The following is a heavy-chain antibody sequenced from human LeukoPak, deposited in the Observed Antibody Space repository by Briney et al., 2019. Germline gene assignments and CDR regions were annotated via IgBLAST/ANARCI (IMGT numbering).Heavy chain of an antibody. CDR3: ARDKVVGATHFDY. CDR1: GFTFNIYA. V-gene: IGHV3-23*01. Sequence: PGGSLRLSCAASGFTFNIYAMSWVRQAPEKGLEWVSAISETSRKTYYADPVKGRFTISRDNSKNTLYLQMNSLRAEDTAVYYCARDKVVGATHFDYWGQGTLVTVSS. J-gene: IGHJ4*02. D-gene: IGHD1-26*01. CDR2: ISETSRKT.